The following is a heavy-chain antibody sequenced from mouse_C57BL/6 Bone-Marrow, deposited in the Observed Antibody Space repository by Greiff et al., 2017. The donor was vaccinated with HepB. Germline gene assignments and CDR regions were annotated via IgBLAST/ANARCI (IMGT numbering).Heavy chain of an antibody. J-gene: IGHJ3*01. CDR1: GYTFTSYW. D-gene: IGHD1-1*01. CDR2: IYPGSGST. Sequence: QVQLQQPGAELVKPGASVKMSCKASGYTFTSYWITWEKQRPGQGLEWIGDIYPGSGSTNYNEKFKSKATLTVDTSSSTAYMQLSSLTSEDSAVYYCARDSTSTVVAPGFAYWGQGTLVTVSA. V-gene: IGHV1-55*01. CDR3: ARDSTSTVVAPGFAY.